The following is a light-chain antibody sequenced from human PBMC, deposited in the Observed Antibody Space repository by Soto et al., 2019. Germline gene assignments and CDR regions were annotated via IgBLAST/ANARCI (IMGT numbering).Light chain of an antibody. Sequence: IGMSQSPATLSVSPGERATLYCRASQSVSSNVAWYQQIPGQTPRLLIYGASNRATGIPDRFSGSGSGTDFTLTISRLEPEDFAVYYCQQYNTSPRTFGQGTKVDIK. J-gene: IGKJ1*01. CDR2: GAS. CDR1: QSVSSN. V-gene: IGKV3D-15*01. CDR3: QQYNTSPRT.